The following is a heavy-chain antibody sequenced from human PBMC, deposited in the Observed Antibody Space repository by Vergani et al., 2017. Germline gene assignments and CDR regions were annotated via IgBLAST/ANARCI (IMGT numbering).Heavy chain of an antibody. CDR1: GGTFSSYA. Sequence: QVQLVQSGAEVKKPGSSVKVFCKASGGTFSSYAISWVRQAPGQGLEWVGRIIPILDIANYAQKFQGRVTLTANKSTSTSYMKLSSLRSEDTAVYYCAQSRYSRAYYYMDVWGKGTMVTVSS. J-gene: IGHJ6*03. CDR3: AQSRYSRAYYYMDV. D-gene: IGHD6-13*01. CDR2: IIPILDIA. V-gene: IGHV1-69*04.